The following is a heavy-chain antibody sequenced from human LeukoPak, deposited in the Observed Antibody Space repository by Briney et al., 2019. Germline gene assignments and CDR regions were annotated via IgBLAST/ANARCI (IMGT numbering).Heavy chain of an antibody. Sequence: GGSLRLSCAASGFPFSSYAMTWVRQAPGKGLEWVSSISGDGATTYHADSVKGRFTISRDNAKNTVYLEISILGAEDTAVYYCARAGYYGSGTRFDYWGQGTLVTVSS. CDR1: GFPFSSYA. CDR2: ISGDGATT. J-gene: IGHJ4*02. D-gene: IGHD3-10*01. CDR3: ARAGYYGSGTRFDY. V-gene: IGHV3-23*01.